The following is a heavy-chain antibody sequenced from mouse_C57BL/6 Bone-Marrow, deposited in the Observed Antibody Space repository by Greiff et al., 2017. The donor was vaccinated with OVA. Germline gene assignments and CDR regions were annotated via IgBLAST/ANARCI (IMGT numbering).Heavy chain of an antibody. J-gene: IGHJ4*01. D-gene: IGHD1-1*01. CDR2: ISSGGDYI. V-gene: IGHV5-9-1*02. CDR1: GFTFSSYA. CDR3: TRDPVNYYGSTDYAMDY. Sequence: DVQLVESGEGLVKPGGSLKLSCAASGFTFSSYAMSWVRQTPEKRLEWVAYISSGGDYIYYADTVKGRFTISRDNARNTLYLQMSSLKSEDTAMYYCTRDPVNYYGSTDYAMDYWGQGTSVTVSS.